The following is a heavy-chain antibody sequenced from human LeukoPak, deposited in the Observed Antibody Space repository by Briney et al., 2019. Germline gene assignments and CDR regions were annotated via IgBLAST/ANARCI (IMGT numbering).Heavy chain of an antibody. CDR3: ARDLSPDYGGYFDY. CDR1: GFTFSSYG. Sequence: GGSLRLSCAASGFTFSSYGMHWVRQAPGKGLEWVADIWYDGSNKYYADSVKGRFTISRDNSKNTLYLQMNSLRAEDTAVYYCARDLSPDYGGYFDYWGQGTLVTVSS. J-gene: IGHJ4*02. V-gene: IGHV3-33*01. D-gene: IGHD4-23*01. CDR2: IWYDGSNK.